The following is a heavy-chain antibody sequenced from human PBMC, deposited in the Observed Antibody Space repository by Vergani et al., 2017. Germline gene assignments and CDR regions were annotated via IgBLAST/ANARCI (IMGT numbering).Heavy chain of an antibody. V-gene: IGHV3-23*04. Sequence: EVQLVESGGGLIQPGGSLRLSCAASGFTFSSYAMSWVRQAPGKGLEWVSAISGSGGSTYYADSVKGRFTISRDNSKNTLYLQMNSLRAEDTAVYYCAKRYFAGKYSSGWNWFDPWGQGTLVTVSS. CDR2: ISGSGGST. CDR1: GFTFSSYA. CDR3: AKRYFAGKYSSGWNWFDP. D-gene: IGHD6-19*01. J-gene: IGHJ5*02.